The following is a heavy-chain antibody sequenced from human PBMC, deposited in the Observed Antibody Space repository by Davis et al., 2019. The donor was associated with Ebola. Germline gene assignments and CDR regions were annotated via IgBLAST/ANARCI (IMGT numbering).Heavy chain of an antibody. CDR1: GFTFSSYA. CDR2: ISGSGGST. J-gene: IGHJ4*02. D-gene: IGHD6-19*01. CDR3: AKDSSGWYYFDY. V-gene: IGHV3-23*01. Sequence: GGSLRLSCAASGFTFSSYAMSWVRQAPGKGLEWVAAISGSGGSTYYADSVKGRFTISRDNSKNTLYLQMNSLRAEDTAVYYCAKDSSGWYYFDYWGQGTLVTVSS.